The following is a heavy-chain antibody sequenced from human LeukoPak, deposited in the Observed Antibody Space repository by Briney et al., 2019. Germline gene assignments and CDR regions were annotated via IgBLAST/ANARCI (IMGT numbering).Heavy chain of an antibody. Sequence: SHTLSLTCAISGDSVSSNSAAWNWIRQSPSRGVEWLRRTYYRSKWYNDYALSVKSRITINPDTSKNQFSLQLNSVTPEDTAVYYCARNSAYSSGWYGDPKYNWFDPWGQGTLVTVSS. CDR1: GDSVSSNSAA. CDR2: TYYRSKWYN. D-gene: IGHD6-19*01. J-gene: IGHJ5*02. V-gene: IGHV6-1*01. CDR3: ARNSAYSSGWYGDPKYNWFDP.